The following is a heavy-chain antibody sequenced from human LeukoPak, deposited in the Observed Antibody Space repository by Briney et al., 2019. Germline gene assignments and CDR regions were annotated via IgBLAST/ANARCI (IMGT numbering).Heavy chain of an antibody. CDR3: ARAPAHGSYYYYGMDV. CDR1: GYTFTSYY. Sequence: ASVKVSCKASGYTFTSYYMHWVRQAPGQGLERMGVINPSGGSTSYAQKFQGRVTMTRDTSTSTVYMELSSLRSEDTAVYYCARAPAHGSYYYYGMDVWGQGTTVTVSS. D-gene: IGHD2-2*03. V-gene: IGHV1-46*01. CDR2: INPSGGST. J-gene: IGHJ6*02.